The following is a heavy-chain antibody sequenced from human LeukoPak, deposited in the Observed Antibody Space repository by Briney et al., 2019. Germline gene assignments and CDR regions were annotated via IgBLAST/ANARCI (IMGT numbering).Heavy chain of an antibody. CDR1: GFTFSIYS. V-gene: IGHV3-7*04. Sequence: PGGSRRLSCAAAGFTFSIYSMSWVRQAPGKGLDWVANIKLEGSEKYYGGSGKGRFTISRANAKNSLYLKMNSLRAEDTAVYYCARDLYYGSGSYFDWGQGSLVIVSS. CDR2: IKLEGSEK. D-gene: IGHD3-10*01. J-gene: IGHJ4*02. CDR3: ARDLYYGSGSYFD.